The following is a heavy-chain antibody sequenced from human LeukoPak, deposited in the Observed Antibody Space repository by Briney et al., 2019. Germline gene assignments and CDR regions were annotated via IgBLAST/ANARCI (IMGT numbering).Heavy chain of an antibody. V-gene: IGHV4-59*11. CDR2: IYYSGST. Sequence: PSETLSLTCSVSGGSISSLYWCWLRQPPGKGLEWIGYIYYSGSTNYNPSLKSRVTISVDTSKNQFSLNLTSVTAADTAVYYCARCNSNYVSWFDPWGQGTLVTVSS. J-gene: IGHJ5*02. CDR1: GGSISSLY. CDR3: ARCNSNYVSWFDP. D-gene: IGHD4-11*01.